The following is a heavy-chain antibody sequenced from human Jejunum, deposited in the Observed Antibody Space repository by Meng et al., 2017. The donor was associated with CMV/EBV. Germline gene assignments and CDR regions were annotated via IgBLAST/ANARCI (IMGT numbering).Heavy chain of an antibody. Sequence: GCTLGSYEMTWIGQDPGEGLEWVASVNNGGITTQCEDSMKGQITISRDNAKNFLYLQMDSLRAEDTAVYYCATVEIGPSNQFDYWGQGTLVTVSS. D-gene: IGHD2-15*01. CDR1: GCTLGSYE. J-gene: IGHJ4*02. V-gene: IGHV3-48*03. CDR3: ATVEIGPSNQFDY. CDR2: VNNGGITT.